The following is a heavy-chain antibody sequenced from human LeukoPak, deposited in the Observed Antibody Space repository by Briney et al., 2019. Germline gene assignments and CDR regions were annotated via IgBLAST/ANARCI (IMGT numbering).Heavy chain of an antibody. V-gene: IGHV3-30*18. J-gene: IGHJ5*02. D-gene: IGHD3-22*01. CDR3: AKDRSGKVVVPSNWVLES. CDR2: ISHHRSNR. Sequence: GGSLRLSCAASGFTFTSYDMHWVRQAPGKGLEWVAFISHHRSNRYYADSVKGRFTISRDNSKNTLYLQMNNLGAEDTAVCYCAKDRSGKVVVPSNWVLESWGQGALVTVSS. CDR1: GFTFTSYD.